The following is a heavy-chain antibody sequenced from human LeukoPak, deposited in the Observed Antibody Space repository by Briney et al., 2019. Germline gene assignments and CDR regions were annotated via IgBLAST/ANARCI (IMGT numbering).Heavy chain of an antibody. V-gene: IGHV3-48*01. D-gene: IGHD4-11*01. CDR3: ARVPTTYGMDV. Sequence: PGGSLRLSCAASGFTFSSYSMNWVRQAPGKGLEWVSYVSSSSSTMSYADSVQGRFTIPRDNAKNSLYLQMNSLRAEDTAVYYCARVPTTYGMDVWGQGTMVTVSS. CDR2: VSSSSSTM. J-gene: IGHJ6*02. CDR1: GFTFSSYS.